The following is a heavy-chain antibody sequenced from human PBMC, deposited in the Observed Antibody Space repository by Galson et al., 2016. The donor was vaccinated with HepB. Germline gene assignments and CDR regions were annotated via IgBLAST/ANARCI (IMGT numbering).Heavy chain of an antibody. V-gene: IGHV3-23*01. CDR2: ISGDATNT. J-gene: IGHJ4*02. CDR3: AKGRRLYSYSSGWYYFDY. Sequence: SLRLSCAASGFSFRNYAMNWVRQAPGKGLEWVSAISGDATNTYYADSVKGRFTISRDNSKNTVYLQMNSLRAEDTAVYYCAKGRRLYSYSSGWYYFDYWGQGTLVTVSS. D-gene: IGHD6-19*01. CDR1: GFSFRNYA.